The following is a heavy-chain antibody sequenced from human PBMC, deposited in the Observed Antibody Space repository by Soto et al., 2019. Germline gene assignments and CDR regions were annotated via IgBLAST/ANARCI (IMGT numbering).Heavy chain of an antibody. CDR2: INAGNGNT. Sequence: ASVKVSCKASGYTFTSYAMHWVRQAPGQRLEWMGWINAGNGNTKYSQKFQGRVTITRDTSASTAYMELSSLRSEDTAVYYCARGPDYDILTGYYHSGYFALWGRGTLVTVSS. D-gene: IGHD3-9*01. V-gene: IGHV1-3*01. CDR1: GYTFTSYA. J-gene: IGHJ2*01. CDR3: ARGPDYDILTGYYHSGYFAL.